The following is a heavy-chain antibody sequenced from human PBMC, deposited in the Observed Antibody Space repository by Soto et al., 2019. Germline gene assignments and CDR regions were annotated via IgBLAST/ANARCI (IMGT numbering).Heavy chain of an antibody. D-gene: IGHD6-19*01. J-gene: IGHJ4*02. V-gene: IGHV4-39*01. CDR2: VYYTGNT. Sequence: SETLSLTCTVSGGSISSRTYFWGWIRQPPGKGLEWIGSVYYTGNTYYNPSLKSRVTISLDTSKNQFSLKLSSVTAADTAVFYCARHETGMAMAGSPFDSWGQGTLVTVSS. CDR1: GGSISSRTYF. CDR3: ARHETGMAMAGSPFDS.